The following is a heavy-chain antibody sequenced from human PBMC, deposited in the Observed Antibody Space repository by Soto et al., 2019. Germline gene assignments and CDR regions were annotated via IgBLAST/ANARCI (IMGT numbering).Heavy chain of an antibody. V-gene: IGHV4-34*01. CDR2: INRSGGT. D-gene: IGHD3-10*01. CDR1: GGSFSNYY. CDR3: ARGQSQFGGPHNWFGP. Sequence: SETLSLTCTIYGGSFSNYYWSWIRQPPGKGLEWIGEINRSGGTSYGPSLLSRVTISVDTSKNQFSLTLNSVTAADTATYYCARGQSQFGGPHNWFGPWGQGTQVTAPQ. J-gene: IGHJ5*02.